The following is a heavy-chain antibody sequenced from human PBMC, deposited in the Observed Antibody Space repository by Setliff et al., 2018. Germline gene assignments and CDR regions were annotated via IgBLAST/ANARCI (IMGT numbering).Heavy chain of an antibody. V-gene: IGHV1-2*02. Sequence: ASVKVSCKASGFTFTDHYMHWVRQAPGQGPEWMGWINLYSGGTNYAQKFQDRVTMTSDTSITTAYMELSSLTSDDRAIYYCARGRIGSTWTGDYWGQGTLVTVSS. CDR3: ARGRIGSTWTGDY. D-gene: IGHD2-15*01. CDR2: INLYSGGT. CDR1: GFTFTDHY. J-gene: IGHJ4*02.